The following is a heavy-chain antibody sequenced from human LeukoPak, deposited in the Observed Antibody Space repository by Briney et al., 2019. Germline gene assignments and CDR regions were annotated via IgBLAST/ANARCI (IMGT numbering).Heavy chain of an antibody. CDR3: ASSKLWFGEQGGFDY. CDR2: IYYSGST. CDR1: GGSLSTYY. V-gene: IGHV4-59*01. Sequence: PSETLSLTCTVSGGSLSTYYWSWIRQPPGKGLEWIGYIYYSGSTNNHPSLKSRVTISVDTSKNQFSLKLSSVTAADTAVYYCASSKLWFGEQGGFDYWGQGTLVTVSS. J-gene: IGHJ4*02. D-gene: IGHD3-10*01.